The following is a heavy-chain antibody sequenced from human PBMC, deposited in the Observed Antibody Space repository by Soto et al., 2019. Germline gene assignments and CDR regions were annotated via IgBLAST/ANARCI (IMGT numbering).Heavy chain of an antibody. J-gene: IGHJ6*02. CDR3: AGGFSNYYGMDV. CDR1: GFTFSSYG. V-gene: IGHV3-30*03. Sequence: QVQLVESGEGVVQPGRSLRLSCAASGFTFSSYGMHWVRQAPGKGLEWVAVISYDGSNKYYADSVKGRFTISRDTSKNTLYLQMNSLRAEDTAVFYCAGGFSNYYGMDVWGQGTTVTVSS. D-gene: IGHD3-3*02. CDR2: ISYDGSNK.